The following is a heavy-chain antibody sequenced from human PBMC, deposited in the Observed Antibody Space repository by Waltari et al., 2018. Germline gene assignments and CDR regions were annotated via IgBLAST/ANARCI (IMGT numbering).Heavy chain of an antibody. J-gene: IGHJ4*02. CDR3: ALGAFGVVKVDY. CDR1: GYSISSGYY. D-gene: IGHD3-3*01. Sequence: QVQLQESGPGLVKPSETLSLTCAVSGYSISSGYYWGWIRQPPGKGLEWIGSIYHSGSTYSNPSLKSRVTISVDTSKNQFSLKLSSVTAADTAVYYCALGAFGVVKVDYWGQRTLVTVSS. V-gene: IGHV4-38-2*01. CDR2: IYHSGST.